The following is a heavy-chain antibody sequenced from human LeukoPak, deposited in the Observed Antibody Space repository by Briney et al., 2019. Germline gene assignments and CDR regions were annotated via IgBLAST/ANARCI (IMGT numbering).Heavy chain of an antibody. J-gene: IGHJ4*02. CDR3: ARESSSSWYHYFDY. D-gene: IGHD6-13*01. V-gene: IGHV1-69*06. CDR1: GGAFSSYA. CDR2: IIPIFGTA. Sequence: SVKLSCKSSGGAFSSYAISWVRQGPGQGLEWMGGIIPIFGTANYAQKFQGRVTITADKSTSTAYMELSSLRSEDTAVYYCARESSSSWYHYFDYWGQGTLVTVSS.